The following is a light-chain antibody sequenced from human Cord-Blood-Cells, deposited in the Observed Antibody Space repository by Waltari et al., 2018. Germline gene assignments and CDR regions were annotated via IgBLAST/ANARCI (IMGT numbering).Light chain of an antibody. CDR2: DVS. V-gene: IGLV2-14*03. CDR3: SSYTSSSTLVV. Sequence: QSALTQPASVYGSPGQPTTTPSAGTSSVTGGYNYVPSYQHHQGKAPKLRIYDVSNRPSGFSNRFAGSKSGNTASLTISGLQAEDEADYYCSSYTSSSTLVVFGGGTKLTVL. CDR1: SSVTGGYNY. J-gene: IGLJ2*01.